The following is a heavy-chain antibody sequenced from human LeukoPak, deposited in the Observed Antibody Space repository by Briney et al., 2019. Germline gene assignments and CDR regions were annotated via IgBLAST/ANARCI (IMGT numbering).Heavy chain of an antibody. J-gene: IGHJ5*02. V-gene: IGHV4-34*01. D-gene: IGHD3-22*01. CDR3: ARGRLDYYDSSGYYYDNWFDP. CDR2: INHSGST. Sequence: YYXSWIRQPPGKGLEWIGEINHSGSTNYNPSLKSRVTISVDTSKNQFSLKLSSVTAADTAVYYCARGRLDYYDSSGYYYDNWFDPWGQGTLVTVSS. CDR1: YY.